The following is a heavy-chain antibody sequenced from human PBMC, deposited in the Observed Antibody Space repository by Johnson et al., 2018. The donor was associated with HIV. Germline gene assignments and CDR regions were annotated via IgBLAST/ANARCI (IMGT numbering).Heavy chain of an antibody. V-gene: IGHV3-30*02. J-gene: IGHJ3*02. CDR3: ARGGLLSPDAFDI. CDR2: IRFDGSNK. Sequence: QEQLVESGGGVVRPGESLRLSCAASGFTFSTYAMHWVRQAPGKGLEWVSFIRFDGSNKYYADSVKGRFTISRDNSKNTLDLQMNSLRAADTAVYYCARGGLLSPDAFDIWGQGTMVTVSS. D-gene: IGHD2-21*02. CDR1: GFTFSTYA.